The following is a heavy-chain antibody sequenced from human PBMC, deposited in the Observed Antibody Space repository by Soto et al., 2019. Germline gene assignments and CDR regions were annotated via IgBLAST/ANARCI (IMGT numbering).Heavy chain of an antibody. CDR3: ARGATTGSFLFEY. D-gene: IGHD1-26*01. J-gene: IGHJ4*02. CDR2: IGTVGDT. CDR1: GFTFDSYD. Sequence: EVQLVESGGGLVRPGGSLRLSCAASGFTFDSYDMHWVRQAAGIPLEWVSSIGTVGDTYYQDSVKGRFAFPRDNGKSSLSRQMNSLRVEDTAIYFCARGATTGSFLFEYWGQGMLVAVSS. V-gene: IGHV3-13*01.